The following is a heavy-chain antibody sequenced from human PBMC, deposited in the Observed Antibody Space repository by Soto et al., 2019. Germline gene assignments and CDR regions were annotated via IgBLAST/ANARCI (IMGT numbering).Heavy chain of an antibody. CDR3: ARDQCSGGSCLDAFDI. CDR1: GGSSSSYY. J-gene: IGHJ3*02. D-gene: IGHD2-15*01. CDR2: IYYSGST. Sequence: SETLSLTCTVSGGSSSSYYWSWIRQPPGKGLEWIGYIYYSGSTNYNPPLKSRVTISVDTSKNQFSLKLSSVTAADTAVYYCARDQCSGGSCLDAFDIWGQGTMVTVSS. V-gene: IGHV4-59*01.